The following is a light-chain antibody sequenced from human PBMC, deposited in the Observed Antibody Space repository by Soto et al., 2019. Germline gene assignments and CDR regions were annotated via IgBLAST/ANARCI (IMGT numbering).Light chain of an antibody. CDR1: SSNIGSNS. CDR3: AAWDDSLNGVV. J-gene: IGLJ2*01. V-gene: IGLV1-44*01. Sequence: QSVLTQPPSASGTPGQRVTISCSGSSSNIGSNSINWYQQFPGTAPKLLIYNNNQRPSGVPDRFSGSKFGTSVSLAISGRQSEEEADYYCAAWDDSLNGVVIGGGTKLTVL. CDR2: NNN.